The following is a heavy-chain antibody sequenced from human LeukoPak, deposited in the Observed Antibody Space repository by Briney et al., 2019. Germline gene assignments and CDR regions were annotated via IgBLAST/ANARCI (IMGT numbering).Heavy chain of an antibody. CDR3: ARENYGSGSYYGDY. CDR1: GFTFSRYW. D-gene: IGHD3-10*01. Sequence: GGSLRLSCAASGFTFSRYWMHWVRQAPGKGPAWVSRINSDGSDTIYADSVKGRFTFSRDNAKNTLYLQMNSLRAEDTAVYYCARENYGSGSYYGDYWGQGTLVTVSS. V-gene: IGHV3-74*01. J-gene: IGHJ4*02. CDR2: INSDGSDT.